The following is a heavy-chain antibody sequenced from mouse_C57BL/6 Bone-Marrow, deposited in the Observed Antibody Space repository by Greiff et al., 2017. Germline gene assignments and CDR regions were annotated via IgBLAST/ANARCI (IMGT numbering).Heavy chain of an antibody. CDR3: ARSVLWLRRYYAMDY. CDR2: IHPNSGST. CDR1: GYTFPSYW. V-gene: IGHV1-64*01. Sequence: QVQLQQPGAELVKPGASVKLSCKASGYTFPSYWMHWVKQRPGQGLEWIGMIHPNSGSTNYNEKFKSKATLTVDKSSSTAYMQLSSLTSEDSAVYYCARSVLWLRRYYAMDYWGQGTSVTVSS. J-gene: IGHJ4*01. D-gene: IGHD2-2*01.